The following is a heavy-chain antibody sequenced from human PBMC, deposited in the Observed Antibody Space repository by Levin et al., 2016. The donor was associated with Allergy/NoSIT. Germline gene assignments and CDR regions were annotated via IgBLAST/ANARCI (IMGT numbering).Heavy chain of an antibody. CDR2: IYYSGNT. CDR3: ARAGMVSWSNEY. V-gene: IGHV4-30-4*01. Sequence: WIRQPPGKGLEWIGYIYYSGNTYYNPSLKSRVTISVDTSKNQFSLKLTSVTAADTAVYYCARAGMVSWSNEYWGRGTLVTVSS. D-gene: IGHD5-18*01. J-gene: IGHJ4*02.